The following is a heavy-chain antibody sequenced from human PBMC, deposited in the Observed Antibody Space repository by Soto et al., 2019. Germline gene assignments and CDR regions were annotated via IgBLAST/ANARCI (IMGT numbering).Heavy chain of an antibody. CDR1: GFTFISYS. CDR3: ARDGNSYDFWSGYLRPY. CDR2: ISSSSSTI. D-gene: IGHD3-3*01. Sequence: GGSLRLSCAASGFTFISYSMNWVRQAPGKGLEWVSYISSSSSTIYYADSVKGRFTISRDNAKDSLYLQMNSLRAEDTAVYYCARDGNSYDFWSGYLRPYWGQGTLVTVSS. J-gene: IGHJ4*02. V-gene: IGHV3-48*01.